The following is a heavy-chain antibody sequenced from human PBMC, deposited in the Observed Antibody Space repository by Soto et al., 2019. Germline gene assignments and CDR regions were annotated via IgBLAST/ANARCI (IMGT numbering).Heavy chain of an antibody. J-gene: IGHJ6*02. V-gene: IGHV1-18*01. CDR3: ARAGPSSGWYSYYYYGMDV. Sequence: ASVKVSCKASGYTFTSYGISWVRQAPGQGLEWMGWISAYNGNTNYAQKLQGRVTMTTDTSTSTAYMELRSLRSDDTAVYYCARAGPSSGWYSYYYYGMDVWGQGTTVTVYS. CDR1: GYTFTSYG. D-gene: IGHD6-19*01. CDR2: ISAYNGNT.